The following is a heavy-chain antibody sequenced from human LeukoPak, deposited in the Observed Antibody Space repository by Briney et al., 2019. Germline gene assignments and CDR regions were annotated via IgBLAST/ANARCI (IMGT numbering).Heavy chain of an antibody. D-gene: IGHD3-3*01. CDR2: IWYDGSNK. V-gene: IGHV3-33*06. J-gene: IGHJ4*02. CDR3: AKDLGITIFGVVLSY. Sequence: QPGRSLRLSCAASGFTFSSYGMHWVRQAPGKGLEWVAVIWYDGSNKYYADSVKGRFTISRDNSKNTLYLQMNSLRAEDTAVYYCAKDLGITIFGVVLSYWGQGTLVTVSS. CDR1: GFTFSSYG.